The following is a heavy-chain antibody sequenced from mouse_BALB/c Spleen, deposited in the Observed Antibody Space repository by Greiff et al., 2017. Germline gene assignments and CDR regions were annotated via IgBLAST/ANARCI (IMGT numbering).Heavy chain of an antibody. D-gene: IGHD4-1*02. CDR1: GFNIKDYY. J-gene: IGHJ2*01. Sequence: VQLQQSGAELVRSGASVKLSCTASGFNIKDYYMHWVKQRPEQGLEWIGWIDPENGDTEYAPKFQGKATMTADTSSNTAYLQLSSLTSEDTAVYYCASQLGRGRLDWWGQGTTLTVSS. CDR3: ASQLGRGRLDW. V-gene: IGHV14-4*02. CDR2: IDPENGDT.